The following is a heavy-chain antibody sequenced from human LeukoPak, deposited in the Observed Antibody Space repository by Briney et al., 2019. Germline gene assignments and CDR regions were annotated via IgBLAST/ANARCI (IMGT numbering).Heavy chain of an antibody. CDR1: GGSISSSSYY. V-gene: IGHV4-61*01. CDR2: IYYSGST. CDR3: ARSPQLLTPVNWFDP. Sequence: PSETLSLTCTVSGGSISSSSYYWSWIRQPPGKGLEWIGYIYYSGSTNYNPSLKSRVTISVDTSKNQFSLKLSSVTAADAAVYYCARSPQLLTPVNWFDPWGQGTLVTVSS. J-gene: IGHJ5*02. D-gene: IGHD2-2*01.